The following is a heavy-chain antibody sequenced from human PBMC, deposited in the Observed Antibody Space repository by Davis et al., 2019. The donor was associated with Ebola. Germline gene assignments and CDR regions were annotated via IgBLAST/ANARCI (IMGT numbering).Heavy chain of an antibody. J-gene: IGHJ4*02. CDR1: GFTFSSYA. V-gene: IGHV3-23*01. D-gene: IGHD6-19*01. Sequence: GGSLRLSCAASGFTFSSYAMSWVRQAPGKGLEWVSAISGSGGRTYYADSVKGRFTISRDNSKNTLYLQMNSLRAEDTAVYYCARSPFSMWLIDYWGQGTLVTVSS. CDR3: ARSPFSMWLIDY. CDR2: ISGSGGRT.